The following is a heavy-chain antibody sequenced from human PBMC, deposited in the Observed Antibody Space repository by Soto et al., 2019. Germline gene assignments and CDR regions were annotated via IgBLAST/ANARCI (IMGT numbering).Heavy chain of an antibody. CDR1: GFTFSSYS. CDR2: ISSSSSYI. D-gene: IGHD6-6*01. Sequence: GGSLRLSCAASGFTFSSYSMNWVRQAPGKGLEWVSSISSSSSYIYYADSVKGRFTISRDNAKNSLYLQMNSLRAEDTAVYYCARDSLAGSSSSAFDIWGQGTMVTISS. V-gene: IGHV3-21*01. J-gene: IGHJ3*02. CDR3: ARDSLAGSSSSAFDI.